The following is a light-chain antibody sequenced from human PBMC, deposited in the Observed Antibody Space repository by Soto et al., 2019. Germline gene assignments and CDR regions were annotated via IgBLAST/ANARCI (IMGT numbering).Light chain of an antibody. V-gene: IGKV3-20*01. CDR3: QKYGSSPQT. J-gene: IGKJ1*01. CDR2: GES. Sequence: EIVMTQSPATLSVSPGESATLSCRASQSVSSNLAWYQQKTGQAPRILIYGESDRATGIPDRLTGSGSGTDFTLTINSLEPEDFAVYFCQKYGSSPQTCGQGTKVDIK. CDR1: QSVSSN.